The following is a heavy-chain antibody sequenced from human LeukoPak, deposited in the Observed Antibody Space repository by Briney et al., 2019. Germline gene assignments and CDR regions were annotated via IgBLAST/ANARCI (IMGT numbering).Heavy chain of an antibody. CDR3: ASPPYDGGYDSYYYYYYMDV. D-gene: IGHD5-12*01. CDR1: GFTVSSYW. J-gene: IGHJ6*03. CDR2: IKQDGSEK. V-gene: IGHV3-7*01. Sequence: GGSLRLSCAAYGFTVSSYWMSWVRQAPGKGLEWVANIKQDGSEKYYVDSVKGRFTISRDNDKNSLYLQMNSLRAEDTAVYYCASPPYDGGYDSYYYYYYMDVWGKGTTVTISS.